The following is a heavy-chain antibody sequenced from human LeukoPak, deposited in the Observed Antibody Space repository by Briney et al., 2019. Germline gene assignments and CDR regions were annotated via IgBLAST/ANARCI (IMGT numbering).Heavy chain of an antibody. D-gene: IGHD3-10*01. J-gene: IGHJ4*02. V-gene: IGHV3-64*01. CDR3: ARDGINYGELDY. CDR1: GFTFSSYA. Sequence: PGGSLRLSCAASGFTFSSYAMHWVRQAPGKGLEYVSAISSNGGSTYYANSVKGRFTISRDNGKNSLYLQMNSLRAEDTALYYCARDGINYGELDYWGQGTLVSVSS. CDR2: ISSNGGST.